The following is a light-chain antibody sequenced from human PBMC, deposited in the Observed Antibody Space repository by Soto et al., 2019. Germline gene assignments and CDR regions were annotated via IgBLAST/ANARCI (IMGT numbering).Light chain of an antibody. Sequence: QSVLTRPASVSGSPGQSITISCTGTSSDVGGYNYVSWYQQYPGKAPKLIIYDVGDRPSGVSNRFSGSKSGNTASLTISGLQAEDEADYYCSSYASSGTLVFGTGTKVTVL. CDR3: SSYASSGTLV. V-gene: IGLV2-14*01. CDR1: SSDVGGYNY. J-gene: IGLJ1*01. CDR2: DVG.